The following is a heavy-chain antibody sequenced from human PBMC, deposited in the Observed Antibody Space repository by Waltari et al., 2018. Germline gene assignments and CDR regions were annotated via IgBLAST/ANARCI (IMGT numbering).Heavy chain of an antibody. CDR3: AKLMRDILTGPDY. CDR1: GFTVSTYA. D-gene: IGHD3-9*01. J-gene: IGHJ4*02. V-gene: IGHV3-23*01. CDR2: ISGDGRYS. Sequence: EVQLLESGGGLAQPGGSLRLSCAASGFTVSTYAMSWVRQGPGKGLEWVSLISGDGRYSYPVDSVKGRFIISRDRSENTLYLQMNSLRAEDTAVYYCAKLMRDILTGPDYWGQGTLVTVSS.